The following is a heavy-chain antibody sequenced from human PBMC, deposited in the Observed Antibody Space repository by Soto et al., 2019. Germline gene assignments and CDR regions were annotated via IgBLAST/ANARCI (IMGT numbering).Heavy chain of an antibody. J-gene: IGHJ4*02. CDR1: GFTFSSYS. D-gene: IGHD1-26*01. V-gene: IGHV3-48*01. Sequence: GGSLRLSCEASGFTFSSYSMNWVRQAPGKGLQWVSFITSSGSAIYYADSVMGRFTISRDNAKNALYLQMNSLRAEDTAVYYCARGRGTRDRFFDYWGQGTLVTVSS. CDR3: ARGRGTRDRFFDY. CDR2: ITSSGSAI.